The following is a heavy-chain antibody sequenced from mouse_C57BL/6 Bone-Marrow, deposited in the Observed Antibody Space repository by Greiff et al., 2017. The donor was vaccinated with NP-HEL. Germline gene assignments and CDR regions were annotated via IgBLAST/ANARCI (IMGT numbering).Heavy chain of an antibody. Sequence: QVQLQQSGAELVRPGTSVKVSCKASGYTFTSYWMHWVKQRPIQGLEWIGNIDPSDSETHYNQKFKDKATLTVDKSSSTAYMQLSSLTSEDSAVYYCARRERAWFAYWGQGTLVTVSA. V-gene: IGHV1-52*01. CDR2: IDPSDSET. CDR1: GYTFTSYW. J-gene: IGHJ3*01. CDR3: ARRERAWFAY.